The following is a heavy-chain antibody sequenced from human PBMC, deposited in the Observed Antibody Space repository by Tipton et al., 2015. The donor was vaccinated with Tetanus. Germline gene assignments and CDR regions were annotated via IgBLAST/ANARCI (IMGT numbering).Heavy chain of an antibody. Sequence: TLSLTCTVSGGSINSYYWSWIRQPPGKGLEWIGYIYYSGSTNYNPSLRSRVTISVDTSKNQFSLKLGSATAADTAVYYCVRHVSGMFSGFDSNFWGQGTLVAVSS. V-gene: IGHV4-59*08. D-gene: IGHD5-12*01. CDR2: IYYSGST. CDR3: VRHVSGMFSGFDSNF. J-gene: IGHJ4*02. CDR1: GGSINSYY.